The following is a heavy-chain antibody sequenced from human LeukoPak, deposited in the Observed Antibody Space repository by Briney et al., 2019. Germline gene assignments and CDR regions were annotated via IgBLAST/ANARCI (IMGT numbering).Heavy chain of an antibody. CDR1: GFTVSSNY. D-gene: IGHD1-26*01. J-gene: IGHJ3*02. Sequence: GGSLRLSCAASGFTVSSNYLSWVRQAPGKGLEWVSVIYRGGETYYADSVKGRFTISRDNSKNTLYLQMNSLRAEDAAVYYCARDGGYSGTDGAFDIWGQGTMVTVSS. CDR3: ARDGGYSGTDGAFDI. V-gene: IGHV3-53*01. CDR2: IYRGGET.